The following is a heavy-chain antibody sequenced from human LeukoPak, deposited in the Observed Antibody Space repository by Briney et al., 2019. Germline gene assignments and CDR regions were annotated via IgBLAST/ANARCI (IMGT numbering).Heavy chain of an antibody. V-gene: IGHV5-51*01. J-gene: IGHJ4*02. CDR1: GYSFTSHW. CDR2: IYPGDFET. Sequence: GESLKISCKASGYSFTSHWIGWVRQVSGKGLEWIGIIYPGDFETRYSPCFQGQVTISADKSISTAYLQWSSLKASETATYYCARLIGRGWYDYWGQGTPVTVSS. CDR3: ARLIGRGWYDY. D-gene: IGHD6-19*01.